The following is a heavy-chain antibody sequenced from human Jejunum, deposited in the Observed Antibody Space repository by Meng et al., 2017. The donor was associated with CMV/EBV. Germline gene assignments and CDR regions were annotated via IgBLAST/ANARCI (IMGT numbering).Heavy chain of an antibody. CDR1: GDSISNYF. D-gene: IGHD3-22*01. V-gene: IGHV4-4*07. CDR3: ARGESRGYYYFDY. J-gene: IGHJ4*02. CDR2: ISPSGNI. Sequence: QQSAQGLGRPSDTLSLTCTVSGDSISNYFWSWIRQPAGKKLEWIGRISPSGNINYIPSLKGRVTMSLDTSNNQIFLNLTSVTAADTALYYCARGESRGYYYFDYWGQGILVTVSS.